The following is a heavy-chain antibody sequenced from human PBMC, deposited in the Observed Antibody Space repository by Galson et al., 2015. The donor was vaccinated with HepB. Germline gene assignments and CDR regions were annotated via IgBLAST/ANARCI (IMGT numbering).Heavy chain of an antibody. CDR3: ARGSDWSLYPYYYMDV. CDR2: INAGNGNT. D-gene: IGHD3-3*01. CDR1: GYTFTSYG. Sequence: SVKVSCKAFGYTFTSYGLHWVRQAPGQRLECMGWINAGNGNTKYSQKFQGRVTITRDTSASTAYMELSSLRSEDTTVYYCARGSDWSLYPYYYMDVWGKGTTVTVSS. J-gene: IGHJ6*03. V-gene: IGHV1-3*01.